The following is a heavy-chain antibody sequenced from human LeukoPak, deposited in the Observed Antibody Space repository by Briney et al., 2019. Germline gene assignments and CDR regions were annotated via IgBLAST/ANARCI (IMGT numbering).Heavy chain of an antibody. CDR2: IYHSGST. D-gene: IGHD4-17*01. Sequence: SETLSLTCTVSGGSISSGGYSWSWIRQPPGKGLEWIGYIYHSGSTYYNPSLKSRVTISVDRSKNQFSLKLSSVTAADTAVYYCARTHGDYEVWDYWGQGTLVTVSS. V-gene: IGHV4-30-2*01. CDR3: ARTHGDYEVWDY. CDR1: GGSISSGGYS. J-gene: IGHJ4*02.